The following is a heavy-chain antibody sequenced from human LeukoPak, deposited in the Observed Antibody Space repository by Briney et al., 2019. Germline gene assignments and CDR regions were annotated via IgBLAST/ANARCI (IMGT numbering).Heavy chain of an antibody. CDR3: AKDPRLVAVTEYFFGFDY. J-gene: IGHJ4*02. CDR1: GFTFSSYA. D-gene: IGHD6-19*01. CDR2: ISGSGGST. V-gene: IGHV3-23*01. Sequence: GGSLRLSCAASGFTFSSYAMSWVRQAPGKGLEWVSAISGSGGSTYYADSVKGRFTISRDNSKNTQYLQMNRLRAEDTAVYYCAKDPRLVAVTEYFFGFDYWGQGTLVTVSS.